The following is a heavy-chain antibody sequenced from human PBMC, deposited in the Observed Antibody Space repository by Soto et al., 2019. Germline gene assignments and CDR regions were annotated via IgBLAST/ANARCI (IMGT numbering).Heavy chain of an antibody. Sequence: QVQLQESGPGLVKPSQTLSLTCTVSGGSISSGDYYWSWIRQPPGKGLEWIGYIYYSGSTYYKPCLNSRVNMSVDTSKNQFSLKLSSVTAADTAVYYCARASMIVVPESEGFDYWGQGNLVTVSS. CDR3: ARASMIVVPESEGFDY. CDR2: IYYSGST. CDR1: GGSISSGDYY. J-gene: IGHJ4*02. D-gene: IGHD3-22*01. V-gene: IGHV4-30-4*01.